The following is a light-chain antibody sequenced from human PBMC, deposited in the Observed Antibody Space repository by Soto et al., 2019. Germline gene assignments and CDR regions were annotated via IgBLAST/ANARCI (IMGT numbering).Light chain of an antibody. CDR1: QGVSRK. CDR3: QQYYTSPIT. CDR2: GAS. V-gene: IGKV3-15*01. Sequence: EIVMTRSPATMTVAPGERVTLSCRAGQGVSRKLAWYQHKSGKAPRLLISGASTGATGIPARFSGSGSGTEFTLTISSLQSEDCAIYYCQQYYTSPITFGGGTKVDIK. J-gene: IGKJ4*01.